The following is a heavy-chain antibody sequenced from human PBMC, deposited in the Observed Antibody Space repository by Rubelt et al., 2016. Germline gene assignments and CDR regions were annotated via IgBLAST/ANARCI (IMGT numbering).Heavy chain of an antibody. V-gene: IGHV3-30*04. D-gene: IGHD1-7*01. CDR3: ARGESDMELRLDEYFDY. J-gene: IGHJ4*02. CDR1: GFTFSSYA. Sequence: VQLLESGGGLVQPGGSLRLSCAASGFTFSSYAMHWVRQAPGKGLEWVAVISYDGSNKYYADSVKGRFTISRDNSKNMLYLQMNSLRAEDTAVYYCARGESDMELRLDEYFDYWGQGTLVTVSS. CDR2: ISYDGSNK.